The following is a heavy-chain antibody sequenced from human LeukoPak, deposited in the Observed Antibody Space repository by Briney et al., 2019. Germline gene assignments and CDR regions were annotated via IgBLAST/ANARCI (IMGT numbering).Heavy chain of an antibody. J-gene: IGHJ4*02. CDR3: AREPTMVPDRFDY. D-gene: IGHD4/OR15-4a*01. Sequence: SQTLSLTCAISGDSVPSNSAAWNWIRQSPSRGLEWLGRTYYRSKWYYDYAVSVKSRIAISPDTSKNQFSLQLNSVTPEDSALYFCAREPTMVPDRFDYWGQGTLVTVSS. V-gene: IGHV6-1*01. CDR2: TYYRSKWYY. CDR1: GDSVPSNSAA.